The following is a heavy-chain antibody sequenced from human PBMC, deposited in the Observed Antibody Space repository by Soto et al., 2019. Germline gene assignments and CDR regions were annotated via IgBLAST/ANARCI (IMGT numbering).Heavy chain of an antibody. V-gene: IGHV3-48*01. D-gene: IGHD2-15*01. CDR1: GFTVSIYS. CDR3: AREMAALNYFDY. Sequence: AGGVLRPSFAGSGFTVSIYSTNGVRPAPGKGLEWVSYISSSSSTIYYADSVKGRFTISRDNAKNSLYLQMNSLRAEDTAVYYCAREMAALNYFDYWGQGTLVTVSS. J-gene: IGHJ4*02. CDR2: ISSSSSTI.